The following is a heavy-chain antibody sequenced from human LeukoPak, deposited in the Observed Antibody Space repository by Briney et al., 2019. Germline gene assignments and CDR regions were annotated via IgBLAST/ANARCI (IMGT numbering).Heavy chain of an antibody. J-gene: IGHJ6*02. CDR2: ISSSSSYI. D-gene: IGHD1-26*01. V-gene: IGHV3-21*01. Sequence: GGSLRLSCAASGFTFGSYSMNWVRQAPGKGLEWVSSISSSSSYIYYADSVKGRFTISRDNAKNSLYLQMNSLRAEDTAVYYCAREGATRGYYYYYGMDVWGQGTTVTVSS. CDR3: AREGATRGYYYYYGMDV. CDR1: GFTFGSYS.